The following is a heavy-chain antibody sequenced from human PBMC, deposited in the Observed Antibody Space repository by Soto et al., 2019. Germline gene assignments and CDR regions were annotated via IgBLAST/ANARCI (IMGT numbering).Heavy chain of an antibody. CDR3: ARGPDGSPFNYYGVGV. J-gene: IGHJ6*02. V-gene: IGHV3-30*03. CDR1: EYTLSNYD. CDR2: TSYDGSNE. D-gene: IGHD6-19*01. Sequence: QVPLVESGGGVAQPGRSLRLSCVASEYTLSNYDMHWVRQAPGKGLEWVAVTSYDGSNEYYADSVKGRFTISRDNSKNTLYLQMDSLRAEDTAVYYCARGPDGSPFNYYGVGVWGQGTTVTVSS.